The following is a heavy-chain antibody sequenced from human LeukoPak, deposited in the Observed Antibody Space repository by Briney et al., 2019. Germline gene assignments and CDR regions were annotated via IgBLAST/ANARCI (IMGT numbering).Heavy chain of an antibody. V-gene: IGHV3-7*01. CDR3: ARDTRGGIFDS. CDR2: MKEDGSQQ. D-gene: IGHD3-16*01. J-gene: IGHJ4*02. CDR1: GFTFSSVW. Sequence: PGGSLRLSCVASGFTFSSVWMSWVRQAPGKGLEWVANMKEDGSQQSYANSVKGRFTISRDNAKSSLYLRMSSLRAEDTAVYYCARDTRGGIFDSWGQGTLVTVSS.